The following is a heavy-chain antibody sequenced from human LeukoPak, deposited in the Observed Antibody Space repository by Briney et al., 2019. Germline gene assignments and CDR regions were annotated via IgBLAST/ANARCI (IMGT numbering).Heavy chain of an antibody. Sequence: SVKVSCKASGGTFSSYAISWVRQAPGQGLEWMGRTIPILGIANYAQKFQGRVTITADKSTSTAYMELSSLRSEDTAVYYCARGAVRGVTRPNWFDPRGQGTLVTVSS. D-gene: IGHD3-10*01. CDR3: ARGAVRGVTRPNWFDP. CDR2: TIPILGIA. V-gene: IGHV1-69*04. J-gene: IGHJ5*02. CDR1: GGTFSSYA.